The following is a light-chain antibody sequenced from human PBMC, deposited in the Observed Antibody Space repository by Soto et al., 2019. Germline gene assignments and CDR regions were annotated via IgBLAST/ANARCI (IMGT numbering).Light chain of an antibody. Sequence: DIVMTQSPATLSVSPGDRATLSCRASQSVSSNLAWYQQKPGQAPRLLIYDASNRATGIPARFSGSGSGTDFTLTISSLEPEDFAVYYCQQRSIWPITFGQGTRLEIK. J-gene: IGKJ5*01. CDR2: DAS. V-gene: IGKV3-11*01. CDR3: QQRSIWPIT. CDR1: QSVSSN.